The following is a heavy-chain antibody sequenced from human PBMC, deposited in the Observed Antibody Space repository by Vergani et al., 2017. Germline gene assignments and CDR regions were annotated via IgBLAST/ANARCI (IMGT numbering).Heavy chain of an antibody. Sequence: QLLESGGGLIQPGGSLRLSCAASGFTFNSYAMTWVRQAPGKGLEWVSGINNNGGSTYYADSVKGRFTISRDNSKNTLYLQMTDLRAEDTATYYCAKVCVSPSCPYGGGAFDVWGHGTMVTVSS. D-gene: IGHD3-16*01. V-gene: IGHV3-23*01. CDR1: GFTFNSYA. CDR2: INNNGGST. J-gene: IGHJ3*01. CDR3: AKVCVSPSCPYGGGAFDV.